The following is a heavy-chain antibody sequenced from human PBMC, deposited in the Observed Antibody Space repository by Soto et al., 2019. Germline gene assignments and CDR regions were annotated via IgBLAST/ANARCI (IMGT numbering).Heavy chain of an antibody. V-gene: IGHV4-59*01. CDR2: IYYSGST. Sequence: SETLSLTCTVSGGSISSYYWSWIRQPPGKGLEWIGYIYYSGSTNYNPSLKSRVTISVDTSKNQFSLKLSSVTAADTAVYYCARGRTYYYDSSGYSYGMDVWGQGTTVTVS. CDR3: ARGRTYYYDSSGYSYGMDV. J-gene: IGHJ6*02. CDR1: GGSISSYY. D-gene: IGHD3-22*01.